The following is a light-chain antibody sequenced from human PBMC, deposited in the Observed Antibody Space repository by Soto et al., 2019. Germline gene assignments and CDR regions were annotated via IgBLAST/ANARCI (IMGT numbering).Light chain of an antibody. V-gene: IGKV3D-15*01. J-gene: IGKJ5*01. CDR3: QQYNNWPPIT. CDR1: QSVSSN. Sequence: EVVMTRSPATLSVSQGERATLSCRASQSVSSNLAWYQQKPGQAPRLLIYGASTRATGIPARFSGSGSGTEFTLTISSLQSEDFAVYYCQQYNNWPPITFGQGTRLEIK. CDR2: GAS.